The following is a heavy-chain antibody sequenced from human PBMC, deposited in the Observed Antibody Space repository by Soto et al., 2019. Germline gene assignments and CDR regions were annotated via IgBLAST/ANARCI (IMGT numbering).Heavy chain of an antibody. V-gene: IGHV3-23*01. CDR3: AKDRKRMDV. J-gene: IGHJ6*02. CDR2: ISSISSAST. Sequence: SCAASGFIFSNYSMNWVRQAPGKGLEWISYISSISSASTFYADSVKGRFTISRDNSKNMLYLQMNSLRAEDTAVYYCAKDRKRMDVWGQGTTVTVSS. CDR1: GFIFSNYS.